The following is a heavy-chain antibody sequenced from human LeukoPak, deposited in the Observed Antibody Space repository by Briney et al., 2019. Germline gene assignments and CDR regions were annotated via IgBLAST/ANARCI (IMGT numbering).Heavy chain of an antibody. CDR2: IYTSGST. J-gene: IGHJ3*02. D-gene: IGHD3-22*01. V-gene: IGHV4-4*07. Sequence: SETPSLTCTVSGGSISSYYWSWIRQPAGKGLEWIGRIYTSGSTNYNPSLKSRVTMSVDTSKNQFSLKLSSVTAADTAVYYCASSSGYYSGDAFDIWGQGTMVTVSS. CDR3: ASSSGYYSGDAFDI. CDR1: GGSISSYY.